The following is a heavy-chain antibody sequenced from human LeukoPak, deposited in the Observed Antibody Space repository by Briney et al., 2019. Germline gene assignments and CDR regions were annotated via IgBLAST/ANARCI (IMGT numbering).Heavy chain of an antibody. V-gene: IGHV4-59*01. CDR1: GGSISSYY. Sequence: PSETLSLTCTVSGGSISSYYWSWIRQPPGKGLEWIGYIYYSGSTNYNPSLKSRVTISVDTSKNQFSLKLSSVTAADTAVYYCARTGRAHYDFWSGAEYGMDVWGQGTTVTVSS. CDR3: ARTGRAHYDFWSGAEYGMDV. CDR2: IYYSGST. D-gene: IGHD3-3*01. J-gene: IGHJ6*02.